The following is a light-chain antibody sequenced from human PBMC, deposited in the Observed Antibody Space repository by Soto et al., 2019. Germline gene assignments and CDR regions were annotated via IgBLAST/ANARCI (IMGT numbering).Light chain of an antibody. Sequence: QSVLTQPPSASGSPGQSVTISCTGSNNDVGRYNHVSWYQQHPGKAPKLLIYEVYKRPSGVPDRFSGSKSDNTASLTVSGLQTEDEADYYCSSYAGNNNYVFGIGTKVTVL. V-gene: IGLV2-8*01. CDR2: EVY. CDR1: NNDVGRYNH. J-gene: IGLJ1*01. CDR3: SSYAGNNNYV.